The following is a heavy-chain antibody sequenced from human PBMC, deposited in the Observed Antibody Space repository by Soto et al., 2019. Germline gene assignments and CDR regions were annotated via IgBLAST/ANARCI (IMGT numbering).Heavy chain of an antibody. CDR3: AKDLYSGSYSSYYFHH. CDR1: GFTFKSFA. CDR2: ISDDGSNQ. J-gene: IGHJ4*02. Sequence: PRLSCAASGFTFKSFAMHWVRQAPGKGLEWVAFISDDGSNQYFADSVTGRCTISRDNSENTVSLQIDSLRPGDTAVYYCAKDLYSGSYSSYYFHHWGQGILVTVSS. D-gene: IGHD1-26*01. V-gene: IGHV3-30*18.